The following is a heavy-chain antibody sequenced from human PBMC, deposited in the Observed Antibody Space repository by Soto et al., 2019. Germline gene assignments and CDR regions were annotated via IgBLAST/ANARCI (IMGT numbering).Heavy chain of an antibody. Sequence: GGSLRLSCTASGFTFGDYAMSWFRQAPGKGLEWVGFIRSKAYGGTTEYAASVKGRFTISRDDSKSIAYLQMNSLKTEDTAVYYCTRDGLRGYYDFWSGYYTRDSSDPWGQGTLVTVSS. CDR2: IRSKAYGGTT. D-gene: IGHD3-3*01. V-gene: IGHV3-49*03. CDR1: GFTFGDYA. CDR3: TRDGLRGYYDFWSGYYTRDSSDP. J-gene: IGHJ5*02.